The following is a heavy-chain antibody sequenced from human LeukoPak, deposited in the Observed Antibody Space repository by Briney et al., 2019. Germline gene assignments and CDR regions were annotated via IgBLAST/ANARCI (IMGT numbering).Heavy chain of an antibody. J-gene: IGHJ3*01. CDR2: IYYSGST. V-gene: IGHV4-39*01. CDR3: PRHSARWAFDV. D-gene: IGHD6-6*01. CDR1: GGSISSRSYY. Sequence: SETLALTCTVSGGSISSRSYYWGWIRQPPGKGLEWIGSIYYSGSTSYNPSLKSRVTISVDTSKNQFSLKLSSVTAADTAVYYCPRHSARWAFDVWGQGTMVTVSS.